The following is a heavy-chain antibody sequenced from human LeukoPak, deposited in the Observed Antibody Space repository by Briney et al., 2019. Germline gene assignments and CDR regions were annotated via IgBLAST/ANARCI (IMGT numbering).Heavy chain of an antibody. CDR2: IYYSGST. D-gene: IGHD2-2*01. CDR3: ATHCSSTSCYGIHNWFDP. CDR1: GGSISSSSYY. V-gene: IGHV4-39*01. Sequence: PSETLSLTCTVSGGSISSSSYYWGWIRQPPGKGLEWIGSIYYSGSTYYNPSLKSRVTISVDTSKNQFYPKLSSVTAADTAVYHCATHCSSTSCYGIHNWFDPWGQGTLVTVSS. J-gene: IGHJ5*02.